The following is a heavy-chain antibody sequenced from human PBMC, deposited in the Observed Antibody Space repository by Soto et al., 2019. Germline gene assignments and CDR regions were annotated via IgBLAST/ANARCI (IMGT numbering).Heavy chain of an antibody. CDR2: IYYSGST. CDR3: GSVDFLTVCGCMDV. J-gene: IGHJ6*02. V-gene: IGHV4-30-4*01. D-gene: IGHD3-9*01. Sequence: PSETLSLTCTVSGDSIRSGNHYWSWIRQPPGKGLEWIGYIYYSGSTYYSPSLKSRVTISVDTSKNQFSLKLNSVTAADTAVYYWGSVDFLTVCGCMDVWGQGTTVTVSS. CDR1: GDSIRSGNHY.